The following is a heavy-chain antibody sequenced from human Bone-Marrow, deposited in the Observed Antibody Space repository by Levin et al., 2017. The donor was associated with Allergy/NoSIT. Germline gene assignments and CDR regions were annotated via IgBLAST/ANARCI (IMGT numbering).Heavy chain of an antibody. Sequence: SCTVSGGSISGYWWSWIRQPPGKRPEWVAFMFYSGNFYYNPSLKSRVTISVDTSKNQFSLKLSSVTAADTAVYYCARDNYGGRGGDAFDIWGQGTMVTVSS. V-gene: IGHV4-59*01. CDR2: MFYSGNF. D-gene: IGHD2-21*01. CDR3: ARDNYGGRGGDAFDI. J-gene: IGHJ3*02. CDR1: GGSISGYW.